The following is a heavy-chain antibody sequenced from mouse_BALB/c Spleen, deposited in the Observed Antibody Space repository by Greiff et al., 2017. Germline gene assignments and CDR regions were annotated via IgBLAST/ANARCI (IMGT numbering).Heavy chain of an antibody. CDR1: GYSITSDYA. CDR3: ARFDYGSYYFDY. J-gene: IGHJ2*01. CDR2: ISYSGST. D-gene: IGHD1-2*01. Sequence: EVKLVESGPGLVKPSQSLSLTCTVTGYSITSDYAWNWIRQFPGNKLEWMGYISYSGSTSYNPSLKSRISITRDTSKNQFFLQLNSVTTEDTATYYCARFDYGSYYFDYWGQGTTLTVSS. V-gene: IGHV3-2*02.